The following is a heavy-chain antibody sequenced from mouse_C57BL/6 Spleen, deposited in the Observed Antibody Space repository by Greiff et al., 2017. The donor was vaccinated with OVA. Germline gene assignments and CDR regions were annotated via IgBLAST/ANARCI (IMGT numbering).Heavy chain of an antibody. Sequence: EVQLVESGEGLVKPGGSLKLSCAASGFTFSSYAMSWVRQTPETRLEWVAYISSGGDYIYEAETVKGRCTITRANTRNNLYLQRSSLKAEDTAMYYGTRVSCYFDYWGQGTTLTVSS. V-gene: IGHV5-9-1*02. J-gene: IGHJ2*01. CDR2: ISSGGDYI. CDR1: GFTFSSYA. CDR3: TRVSCYFDY.